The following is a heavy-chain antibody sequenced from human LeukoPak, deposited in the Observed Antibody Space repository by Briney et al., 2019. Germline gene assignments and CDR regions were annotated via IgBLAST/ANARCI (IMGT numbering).Heavy chain of an antibody. Sequence: ASVKVSCKASGYTFTSYGISWVRQAPGQGLEWMGWISAYNGNTNYAQKLQGRVTMTTDTSTSTAYMELRSLRSDDTAAYYCARDTYYYDSSGYPLSWGQGTLVTVSS. J-gene: IGHJ4*02. CDR2: ISAYNGNT. D-gene: IGHD3-22*01. V-gene: IGHV1-18*01. CDR1: GYTFTSYG. CDR3: ARDTYYYDSSGYPLS.